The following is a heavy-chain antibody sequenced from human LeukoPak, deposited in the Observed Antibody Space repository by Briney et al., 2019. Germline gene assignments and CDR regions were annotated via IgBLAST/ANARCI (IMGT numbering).Heavy chain of an antibody. D-gene: IGHD2-2*01. CDR2: INPNSGGT. CDR3: ARVPRYCSSTSCYNFDY. J-gene: IGHJ4*02. V-gene: IGHV1-2*02. CDR1: GYTFTGYY. Sequence: ASVTVSCKASGYTFTGYYMHWVRQAPGQGLEWMGWINPNSGGTNYAQKFQGRVTMTRDTSISTAYMELSRLRSDDTAVYYCARVPRYCSSTSCYNFDYWGQGTLVTVSS.